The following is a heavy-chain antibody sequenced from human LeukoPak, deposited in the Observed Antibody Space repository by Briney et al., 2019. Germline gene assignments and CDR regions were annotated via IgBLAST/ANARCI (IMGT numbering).Heavy chain of an antibody. CDR1: GGSISNTDRY. CDR2: IYYSGST. J-gene: IGHJ6*04. Sequence: SETLSLTCSVFGGSISNTDRYWGWVRQPPEKGLEWIGSIYYSGSTYYNPSLKSRVTISVDTSKNQFSLKLSSVTAADTAVYYCARGYGSGVLDVWGKGTTVTVSS. D-gene: IGHD3-10*01. CDR3: ARGYGSGVLDV. V-gene: IGHV4-39*07.